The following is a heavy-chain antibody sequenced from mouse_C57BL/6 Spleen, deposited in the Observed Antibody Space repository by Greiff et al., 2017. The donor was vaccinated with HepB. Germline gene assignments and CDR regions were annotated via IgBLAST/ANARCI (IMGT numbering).Heavy chain of an antibody. J-gene: IGHJ3*01. CDR2: IDPSDSYT. Sequence: QVQLQQPGAELVKPGASVKLSCKASGYTFTSYWMQWVKQRPGQGLEWIGEIDPSDSYTNYNQKFKGKATLTVDTSSSTAYMQLSSLTSEDSAVYYCAPTGTGGTWFAYWGQGTLVTVAA. V-gene: IGHV1-50*01. CDR1: GYTFTSYW. CDR3: APTGTGGTWFAY. D-gene: IGHD4-1*02.